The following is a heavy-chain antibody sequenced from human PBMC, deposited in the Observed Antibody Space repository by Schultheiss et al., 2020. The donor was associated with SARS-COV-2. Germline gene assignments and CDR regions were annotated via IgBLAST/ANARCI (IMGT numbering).Heavy chain of an antibody. CDR3: ARDWYFDL. J-gene: IGHJ2*01. V-gene: IGHV4-34*01. CDR2: INHSGST. Sequence: GSLRLSCAVYGGSFSGYYWSWIRQPPGKGLEWIGEINHSGSTNYNPSLKSRVTISVDTSKNQFSLKLSSVTAADTAVYYCARDWYFDLWGRGTLVTVSS. CDR1: GGSFSGYY.